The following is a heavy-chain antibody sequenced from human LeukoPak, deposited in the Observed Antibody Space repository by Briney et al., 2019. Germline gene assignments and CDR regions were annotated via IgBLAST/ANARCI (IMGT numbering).Heavy chain of an antibody. Sequence: VGSLRLSCAASGFTFSSYSMNWVRQAPGKGLEWVSSISSSSSSIYYAVSVKGRFTISRDNAKNSLYLQMNSLRAEDTAVYYCATANPPGLSFFDYWGQGTLVTVSS. CDR3: ATANPPGLSFFDY. V-gene: IGHV3-21*01. CDR1: GFTFSSYS. J-gene: IGHJ4*02. CDR2: ISSSSSSI. D-gene: IGHD1-14*01.